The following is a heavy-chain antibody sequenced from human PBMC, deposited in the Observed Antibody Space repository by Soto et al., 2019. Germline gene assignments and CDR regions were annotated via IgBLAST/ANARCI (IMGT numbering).Heavy chain of an antibody. Sequence: QVSLQESGPGLVEPSGTRSLTCAVSGDSVSSSSCWSWVRQAPGKGLEWIGEIYHSGTFNYNPSLASRVSVSVDKSRNQLSLNLKSVTAADTAVYYCVRSVPAATWQYSGMDVWGQGTTVTVSS. CDR2: IYHSGTF. J-gene: IGHJ6*02. V-gene: IGHV4-4*02. CDR1: GDSVSSSSC. D-gene: IGHD2-2*01. CDR3: VRSVPAATWQYSGMDV.